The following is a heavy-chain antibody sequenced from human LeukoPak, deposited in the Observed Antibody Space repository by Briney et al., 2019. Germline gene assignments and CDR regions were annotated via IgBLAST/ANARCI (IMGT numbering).Heavy chain of an antibody. J-gene: IGHJ4*02. V-gene: IGHV4-59*01. CDR2: IYYSGST. D-gene: IGHD6-13*01. CDR3: AREVVAAAGTVDY. Sequence: SSETLSLTCAVSGDSISNFYWSWIRQPPGKGLEWIGYIYYSGSTNYNPSLKSRVTISVDTSKNQFSLKLSSVTAADTAVYYCAREVVAAAGTVDYWGQGTLVTVSS. CDR1: GDSISNFY.